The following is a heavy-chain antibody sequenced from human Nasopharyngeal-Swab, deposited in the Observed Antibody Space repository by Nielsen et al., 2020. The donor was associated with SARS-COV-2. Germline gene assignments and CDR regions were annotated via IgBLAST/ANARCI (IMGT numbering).Heavy chain of an antibody. V-gene: IGHV5-51*01. D-gene: IGHD2-2*02. J-gene: IGHJ6*03. CDR1: GYSFTTYW. CDR3: ARLDCSSTSCYTNYWDYYMDV. Sequence: KVSCKGSGYSFTTYWIGWVRQMPGKGLEWMGIIYPGDSNTRYSPSFQGQVAISADKSISTAYLQWSSLKASDTAIYYCARLDCSSTSCYTNYWDYYMDVWGKGTTVTVSS. CDR2: IYPGDSNT.